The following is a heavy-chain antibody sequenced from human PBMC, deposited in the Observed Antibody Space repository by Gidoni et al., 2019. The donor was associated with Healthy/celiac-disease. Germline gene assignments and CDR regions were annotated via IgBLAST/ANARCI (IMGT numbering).Heavy chain of an antibody. V-gene: IGHV4-30-2*01. J-gene: IGHJ4*02. D-gene: IGHD3-22*01. CDR2: IYHSGST. Sequence: QLQLQESGSGLVTPSQTLSLTCAVSGGSISSGGYSWSWIRQPPGKGLEWIGYIYHSGSTDYNPSLKSRVTISVDRAKNQFSLKLSSVTAADTAVYYCARGEGDYYDSSGPIDYWGQGTLVTVSS. CDR3: ARGEGDYYDSSGPIDY. CDR1: GGSISSGGYS.